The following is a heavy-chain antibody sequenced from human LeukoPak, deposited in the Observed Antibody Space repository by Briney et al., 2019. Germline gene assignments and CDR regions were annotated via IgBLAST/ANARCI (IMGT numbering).Heavy chain of an antibody. CDR2: ISDDGRHN. V-gene: IGHV3-30*04. Sequence: AGGSLRLSGAASGFTFSTYAMNWVRQAPGKGREWLAVISDDGRHNYYADSVKGRFTISRDNSKSTLYLQMNSLRDDDSAAYFCARVYLERLTAGYFDHWGQGTQVTVSP. J-gene: IGHJ4*02. CDR3: ARVYLERLTAGYFDH. CDR1: GFTFSTYA. D-gene: IGHD2-8*01.